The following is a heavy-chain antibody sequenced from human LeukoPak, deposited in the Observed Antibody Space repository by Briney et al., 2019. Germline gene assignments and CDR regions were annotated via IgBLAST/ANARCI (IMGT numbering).Heavy chain of an antibody. J-gene: IGHJ3*01. CDR3: AKHIVGVTDAFDF. V-gene: IGHV3-23*01. D-gene: IGHD1-26*01. Sequence: GGSLRLSCAASGFTFSSYAMSWVRQAPGKGLEWVSAISGSGGSTYHADSVKGRFTISRDNSKNTLYLQMNSLRAEDTAVYYCAKHIVGVTDAFDFWGQGTMVTVSS. CDR2: ISGSGGST. CDR1: GFTFSSYA.